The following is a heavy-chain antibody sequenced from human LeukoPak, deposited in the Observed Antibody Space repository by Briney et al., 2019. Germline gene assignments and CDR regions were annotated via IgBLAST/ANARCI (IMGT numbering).Heavy chain of an antibody. D-gene: IGHD5-18*01. CDR3: ARGPEQLWLHDAFDI. V-gene: IGHV1-69*13. CDR2: IIPIFGTA. J-gene: IGHJ3*02. Sequence: SVKVSCKASAGTFSSYAISWVRQAPGQGLEWMGGIIPIFGTANYAQKFQGRVTITADESTSTAYMELSSLRSEDTAVYYCARGPEQLWLHDAFDIWGQGTMVTVSS. CDR1: AGTFSSYA.